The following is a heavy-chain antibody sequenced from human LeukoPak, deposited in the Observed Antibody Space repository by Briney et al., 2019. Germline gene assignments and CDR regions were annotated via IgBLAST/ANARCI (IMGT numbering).Heavy chain of an antibody. J-gene: IGHJ5*02. CDR1: GYTFTSYG. CDR2: MNPNSGQT. Sequence: VASVKVSCKASGYTFTSYGISWVRQTTGQGLEWMGWMNPNSGQTGYAQKFQGRVTMTRNSSISTAYLELSSLRSEDSAVYYCAREGIADTVGWFDPWGQGTLITVSS. V-gene: IGHV1-8*02. D-gene: IGHD6-13*01. CDR3: AREGIADTVGWFDP.